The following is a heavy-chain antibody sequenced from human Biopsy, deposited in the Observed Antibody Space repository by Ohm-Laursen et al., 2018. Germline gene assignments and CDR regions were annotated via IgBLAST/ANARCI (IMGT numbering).Heavy chain of an antibody. D-gene: IGHD1-1*01. V-gene: IGHV4-59*01. J-gene: IGHJ3*01. Sequence: TLSLTCTVSGGSITDDYWSWIRQSPGKGLEWIGFISKGGDTTYNPSLRGRVAISVDTSKNQSSLKLSSVTAADTAIFFCARLYRLDDYWNDDPPDAFDVWGQGTRVTVSS. CDR2: ISKGGDT. CDR1: GGSITDDY. CDR3: ARLYRLDDYWNDDPPDAFDV.